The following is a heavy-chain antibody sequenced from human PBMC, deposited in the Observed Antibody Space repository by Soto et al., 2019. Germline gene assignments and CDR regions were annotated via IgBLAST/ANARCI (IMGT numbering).Heavy chain of an antibody. CDR2: INQDGSEK. J-gene: IGHJ4*02. Sequence: GGSLRLSCAASGFTFSSNWMDWVRQAPGKGLEWVANINQDGSEKNYVDSVKGRFTISRDNAKNSLYLQMSSLTAEDSALYYCSKPLDYWGQGALVTVSS. CDR3: SKPLDY. CDR1: GFTFSSNW. V-gene: IGHV3-7*01.